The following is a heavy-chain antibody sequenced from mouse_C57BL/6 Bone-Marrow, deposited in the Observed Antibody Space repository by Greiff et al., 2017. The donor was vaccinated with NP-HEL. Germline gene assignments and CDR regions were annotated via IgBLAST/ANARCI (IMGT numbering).Heavy chain of an antibody. D-gene: IGHD2-4*01. CDR1: GFTFSDYG. Sequence: EVKLMESGGGLVKPGGSLKLSCAASGFTFSDYGMHWVRQAPEKGLEWVAYISSGSSTIYYADTVKGRFTISRDNAKNTLFLQMTSLRSEDTAMYYCARRSRLGAAYDYDGADAMVYWGQGTSVTVSS. CDR3: ARRSRLGAAYDYDGADAMVY. J-gene: IGHJ4*01. CDR2: ISSGSSTI. V-gene: IGHV5-17*01.